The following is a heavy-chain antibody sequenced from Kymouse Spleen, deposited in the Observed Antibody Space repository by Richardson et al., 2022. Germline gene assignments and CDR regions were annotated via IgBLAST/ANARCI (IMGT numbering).Heavy chain of an antibody. V-gene: IGHV4-59*01. Sequence: QVQLQESGPGLVKPSETLSLTCTVSGGSISSYYWSWIRQPPGKGLEWIGYIYYSGSTNYNPSLKSRVTISVDTSKNQFSLKLSSVTAADTAVYYCAREGDTAMVFDYWGQGTLVTVSS. J-gene: IGHJ4*02. CDR3: AREGDTAMVFDY. CDR2: IYYSGST. D-gene: IGHD5-18,IGHD5-18*01. CDR1: GGSISSYY.